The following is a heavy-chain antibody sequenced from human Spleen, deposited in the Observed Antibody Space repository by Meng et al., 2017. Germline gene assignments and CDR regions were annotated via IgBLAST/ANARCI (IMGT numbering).Heavy chain of an antibody. CDR2: VNDGGRT. CDR1: GGSFSDYY. V-gene: IGHV4-34*01. Sequence: SETLSLTCAVFGGSFSDYYWGWIRQPPGKGLEWIGEVNDGGRTDYNPSLENRVTISVDTSKSQVSLKLSSVTAADTAVYYCARVSVVGATKHLDYWGQGTLVTVSS. CDR3: ARVSVVGATKHLDY. J-gene: IGHJ4*02. D-gene: IGHD1-26*01.